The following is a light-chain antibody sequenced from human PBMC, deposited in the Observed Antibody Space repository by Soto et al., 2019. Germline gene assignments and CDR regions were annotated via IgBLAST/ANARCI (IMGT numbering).Light chain of an antibody. V-gene: IGKV1-39*01. CDR1: QSIISC. CDR3: QQSSSPPST. Sequence: DIQMTQSSSSLSASVGDRVTITCRASQSIISCLSWYQQKPGKAPKLLIYAASRLQSGVPSRFSGSGSGTDFTLTISSLQPVDSATHYCQQSSSPPSTFGQGTKLEI. J-gene: IGKJ2*01. CDR2: AAS.